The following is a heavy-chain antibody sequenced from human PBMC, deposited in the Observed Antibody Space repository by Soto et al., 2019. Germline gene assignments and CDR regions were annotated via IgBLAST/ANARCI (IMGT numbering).Heavy chain of an antibody. D-gene: IGHD3-10*01. CDR2: IDSGGRTT. CDR1: GFTFSSDW. Sequence: GGSLRLSCAASGFTFSSDWMHWFPQAPGKGLVWVSRIDSGGRTTTYADSVKGRFTISRDNTKNTLYLQMNGLRAEDTALYYCARWFTYGNFDYFDYWGQGTQVTVSS. J-gene: IGHJ4*02. V-gene: IGHV3-74*01. CDR3: ARWFTYGNFDYFDY.